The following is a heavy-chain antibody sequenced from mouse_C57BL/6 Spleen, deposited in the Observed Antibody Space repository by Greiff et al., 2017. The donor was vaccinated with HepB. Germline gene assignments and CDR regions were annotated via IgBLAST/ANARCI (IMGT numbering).Heavy chain of an antibody. D-gene: IGHD4-1*02. CDR3: ARGEPTSYYFDY. V-gene: IGHV1-59*01. CDR2: IDPSDSYT. J-gene: IGHJ2*01. CDR1: GYTFTSYW. Sequence: QVQLQQPGAELVRPGTSVKLSCKASGYTFTSYWMHWVKQRPGQGLEWIGVIDPSDSYTNYNQKFKGKATLTVDTSSSTAYMQLSSLTSEDSAVYYCARGEPTSYYFDYWGQGTTLTVSS.